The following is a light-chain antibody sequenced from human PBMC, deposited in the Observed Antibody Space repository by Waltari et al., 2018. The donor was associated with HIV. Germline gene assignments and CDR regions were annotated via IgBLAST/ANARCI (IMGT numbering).Light chain of an antibody. CDR3: FLSYNGARV. J-gene: IGLJ3*02. CDR2: DTT. V-gene: IGLV7-46*01. Sequence: QGVVTQEPSLTVSPGGTVTLPCESSTGPVPNGHYPYWLQQRPGQAPMTLIFDTTKKHSWTPARFSGSLLGGKAALTLSGAQPDDEAEYYCFLSYNGARVFGGGTRVTVL. CDR1: TGPVPNGHY.